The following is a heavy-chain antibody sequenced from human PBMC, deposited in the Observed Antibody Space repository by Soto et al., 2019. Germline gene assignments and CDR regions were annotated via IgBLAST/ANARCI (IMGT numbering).Heavy chain of an antibody. D-gene: IGHD1-26*01. V-gene: IGHV1-69*13. CDR2: IIPIFGTA. CDR3: ARDSGSYYRPPNAFDI. J-gene: IGHJ3*02. CDR1: GGTFSSYA. Sequence: GASVKVSCKASGGTFSSYAISWVRQAPGQGLEWMGGIIPIFGTANYAQKFQGRVTITADESTSTAYMELSSLRSEDTAVYYCARDSGSYYRPPNAFDIWGQGTMVTVSS.